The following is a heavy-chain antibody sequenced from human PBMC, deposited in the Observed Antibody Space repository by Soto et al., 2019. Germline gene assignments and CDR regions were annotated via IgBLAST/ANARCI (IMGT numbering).Heavy chain of an antibody. Sequence: PSETLSLTCTVSGGSIGSYYWTWIRQPPGKGLECIGYIHYSGSTNYNPSLKSRATISVDKSKNQFSLKLSSVAAADTAVYYCARVSGSYYYGMDVWGQGTTVTVSS. CDR2: IHYSGST. CDR1: GGSIGSYY. V-gene: IGHV4-59*01. J-gene: IGHJ6*02. D-gene: IGHD1-26*01. CDR3: ARVSGSYYYGMDV.